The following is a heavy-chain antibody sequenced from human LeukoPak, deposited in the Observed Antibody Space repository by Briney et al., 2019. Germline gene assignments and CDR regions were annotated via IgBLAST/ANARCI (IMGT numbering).Heavy chain of an antibody. Sequence: GGSLRLSCAASGLTFSSYAMHWVRQAPGKGLEWVAVISYDGSNKYYADSVKGRFTISRDNSKNTLYLQMNSLRAEDTAVYYCARDRNYYDSSVVDYWGQGTLVTVSS. V-gene: IGHV3-30-3*01. D-gene: IGHD3-22*01. J-gene: IGHJ4*02. CDR1: GLTFSSYA. CDR3: ARDRNYYDSSVVDY. CDR2: ISYDGSNK.